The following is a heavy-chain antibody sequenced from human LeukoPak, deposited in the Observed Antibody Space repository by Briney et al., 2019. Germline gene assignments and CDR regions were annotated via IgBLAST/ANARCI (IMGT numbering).Heavy chain of an antibody. CDR3: ARAHYDILTGYYPFDY. CDR2: IIPIFGTA. D-gene: IGHD3-9*01. J-gene: IGHJ4*02. Sequence: SVRVSCKASGGTFSSYAISWVRQAPGQGLEWMGGIIPIFGTANYAQKFQGRVTITADKSTSTAYMELSSLRSEDTAVYYCARAHYDILTGYYPFDYWGQGTLVTVSS. CDR1: GGTFSSYA. V-gene: IGHV1-69*06.